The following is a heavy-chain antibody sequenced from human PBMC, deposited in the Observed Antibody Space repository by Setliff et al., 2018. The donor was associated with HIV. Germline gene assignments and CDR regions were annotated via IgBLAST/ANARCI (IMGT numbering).Heavy chain of an antibody. CDR2: ISIGSGGAI. Sequence: GGSLRLSCAASGFNFNTYSMSWVRQAPGRGLEWVSSISIGSGGAIDYADSVKGRFTISRDNAKNSLYLQMNSLRAEDTAVYYCARGPLSSSWYNWFDPWGQGTLVTVSS. J-gene: IGHJ5*02. CDR1: GFNFNTYS. V-gene: IGHV3-21*01. CDR3: ARGPLSSSWYNWFDP. D-gene: IGHD6-13*01.